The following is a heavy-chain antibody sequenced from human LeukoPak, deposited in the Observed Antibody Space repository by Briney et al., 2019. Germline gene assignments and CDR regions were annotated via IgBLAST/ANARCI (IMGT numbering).Heavy chain of an antibody. V-gene: IGHV1-2*02. Sequence: ASVKVSCKASRYIFTAYYMHWVRQAPGQGLERMGWINPNSGGTNYAQKFQGRVTMTRDTSISTAYMELSRLRSDDTAVYYCARIGRLLFSLYAFDIWGQGTMVTVSS. CDR3: ARIGRLLFSLYAFDI. CDR2: INPNSGGT. D-gene: IGHD2-21*02. J-gene: IGHJ3*02. CDR1: RYIFTAYY.